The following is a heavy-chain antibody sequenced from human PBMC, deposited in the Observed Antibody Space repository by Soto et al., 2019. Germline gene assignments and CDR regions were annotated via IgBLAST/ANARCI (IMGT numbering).Heavy chain of an antibody. CDR3: ARENRVVAANPYYYYYYGMDV. CDR1: GGSISSYY. J-gene: IGHJ6*02. D-gene: IGHD3-22*01. V-gene: IGHV4-59*01. CDR2: IYYSGST. Sequence: SATLSLTCPVSGGSISSYYWSWIRQPPGKGLEWIGYIYYSGSTNYNPSLRSRVTISVDTSKNQFSLKLSSVTAADTAVYYCARENRVVAANPYYYYYYGMDVWGQGTTVTVSS.